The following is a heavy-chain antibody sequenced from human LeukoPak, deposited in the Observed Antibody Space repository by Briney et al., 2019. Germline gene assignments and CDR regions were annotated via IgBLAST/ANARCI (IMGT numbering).Heavy chain of an antibody. CDR1: GFTFSDYY. V-gene: IGHV3-11*01. CDR2: ISSSGSTI. CDR3: ARANGWQQTPLDY. D-gene: IGHD6-13*01. Sequence: GGSLRLSYAASGFTFSDYYMSWIRQAPGKGLEWVSYISSSGSTIYYADSVKGRFTISRDNAKNSLYLQMNSLRAEDTAVYYCARANGWQQTPLDYWGQGTLVTVSS. J-gene: IGHJ4*02.